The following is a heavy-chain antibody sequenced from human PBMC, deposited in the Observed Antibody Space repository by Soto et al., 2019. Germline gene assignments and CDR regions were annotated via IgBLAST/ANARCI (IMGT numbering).Heavy chain of an antibody. D-gene: IGHD3-22*01. CDR1: GFTFSSYG. CDR2: VSSSSSYI. V-gene: IGHV3-21*01. J-gene: IGHJ3*02. Sequence: VQLVESGGGVVQPGRSLRLSCAASGFTFSSYGMHWVRQAPGKGLEWVSCVSSSSSYIFYADSVKGRFTISRDNAKDSLHLQMNSLRAEDTAVYYCARGGGYYDTSGYNRDTFDMWGQGTMVTVSS. CDR3: ARGGGYYDTSGYNRDTFDM.